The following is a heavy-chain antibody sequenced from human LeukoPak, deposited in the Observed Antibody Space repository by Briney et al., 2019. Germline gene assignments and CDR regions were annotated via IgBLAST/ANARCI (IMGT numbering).Heavy chain of an antibody. Sequence: GGSLRLSCAASGFTVSSNYMSWVRQAPGKGLEWVSVIYSGGSTYYADSVKGRFTISRDNSKNTLYLQMNSLRAEDTAVYYCARDEVGSGYLDYWGQGTLVTVSS. CDR2: IYSGGST. J-gene: IGHJ4*02. CDR3: ARDEVGSGYLDY. CDR1: GFTVSSNY. D-gene: IGHD3-22*01. V-gene: IGHV3-53*01.